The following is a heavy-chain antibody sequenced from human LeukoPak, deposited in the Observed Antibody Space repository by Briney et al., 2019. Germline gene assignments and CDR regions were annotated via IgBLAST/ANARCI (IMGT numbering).Heavy chain of an antibody. D-gene: IGHD3-3*01. V-gene: IGHV4-4*07. CDR2: IYTSGST. CDR1: GGSISSYY. CDR3: ATMDNFWSGFDY. J-gene: IGHJ4*02. Sequence: SETLSLTCTVPGGSISSYYWSWIRQPAGKGLEWIGRIYTSGSTNYDPSLKSRVTISVDKSKNQFSLKLSSVTAADTAVYYCATMDNFWSGFDYWGQGTLVTVSS.